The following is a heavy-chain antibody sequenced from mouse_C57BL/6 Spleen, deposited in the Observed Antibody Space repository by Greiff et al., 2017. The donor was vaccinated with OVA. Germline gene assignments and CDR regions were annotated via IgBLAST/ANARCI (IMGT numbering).Heavy chain of an antibody. CDR1: GYTFTSYW. J-gene: IGHJ3*01. CDR3: ASSIYEGYSAWFAY. Sequence: QVQLQQSGTELVKPGASVKLSCKASGYTFTSYWMHWVKQRPGQGLEWIGNINTSNGGTNYNEKFKSKATLTVDKSSSTAYMQLSSLTSEDSAVYYGASSIYEGYSAWFAYWGQGTLVTVSA. CDR2: INTSNGGT. D-gene: IGHD2-3*01. V-gene: IGHV1-53*01.